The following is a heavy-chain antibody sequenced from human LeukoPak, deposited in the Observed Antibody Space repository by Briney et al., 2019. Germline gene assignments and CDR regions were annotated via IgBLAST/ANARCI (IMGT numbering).Heavy chain of an antibody. J-gene: IGHJ4*01. CDR1: GFTFSSYW. D-gene: IGHD6-25*01. V-gene: IGHV3-7*01. CDR2: IKQDGSEK. CDR3: ARDRGYHPGPLDY. Sequence: PGGSLRLSCAASGFTFSSYWMSWVRQAPGKGLEWVANIKQDGSEKYYVDSVKGRFTISRDNAKNSLYLQMNSLRAEDTAVYYCARDRGYHPGPLDYXXXXXLVTVSS.